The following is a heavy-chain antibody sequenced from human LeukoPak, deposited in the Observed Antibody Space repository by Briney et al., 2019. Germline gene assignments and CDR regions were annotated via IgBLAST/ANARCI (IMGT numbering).Heavy chain of an antibody. J-gene: IGHJ4*02. V-gene: IGHV1-2*02. CDR3: ARDRGDSSGYYIDY. D-gene: IGHD3-22*01. Sequence: ASVKVSCKASGYTFTGYYMHRVRQAPGQGLEWMGWINPNSGGTNYAQKFQGRVTMTRDTSISTAYMELSRLRSDDTAVYYCARDRGDSSGYYIDYWGQGTLVTVSS. CDR2: INPNSGGT. CDR1: GYTFTGYY.